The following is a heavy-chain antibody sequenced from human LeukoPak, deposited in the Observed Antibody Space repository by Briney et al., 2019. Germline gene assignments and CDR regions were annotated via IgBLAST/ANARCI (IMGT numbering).Heavy chain of an antibody. J-gene: IGHJ6*03. V-gene: IGHV1-46*01. CDR2: INPNGGST. D-gene: IGHD6-19*01. Sequence: ASVKVSCKASGYTFTSYYMHWVRQAPGQGLEWMGIINPNGGSTSYAQKFQGRVTMTRDMSTSTVYMELSSLRSEDTAVYYCARDRYSSGWYGVDYYYMDVWGKGTTVTVSS. CDR1: GYTFTSYY. CDR3: ARDRYSSGWYGVDYYYMDV.